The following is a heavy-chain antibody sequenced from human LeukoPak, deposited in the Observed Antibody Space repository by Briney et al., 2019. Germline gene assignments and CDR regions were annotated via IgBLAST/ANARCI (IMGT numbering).Heavy chain of an antibody. Sequence: GGSLRLSCAASGFSFSSYNMNWVRQAPGKGLEWVSYISAYSTIHYADSLKGRFTISRDNAKNSLYLQMNSLRDEDTAVYHCARVTNRDYLIDYWGQGTLVTVSS. V-gene: IGHV3-48*02. J-gene: IGHJ4*02. CDR1: GFSFSSYN. CDR2: ISAYSTI. D-gene: IGHD4-17*01. CDR3: ARVTNRDYLIDY.